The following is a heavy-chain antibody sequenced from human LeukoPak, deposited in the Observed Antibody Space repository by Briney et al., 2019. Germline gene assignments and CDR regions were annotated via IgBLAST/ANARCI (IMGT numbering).Heavy chain of an antibody. V-gene: IGHV3-66*01. CDR3: ARDLLHPGGGSGPFDY. D-gene: IGHD3-10*01. CDR1: GFTVSSNH. Sequence: GGSLRLSCAASGFTVSSNHMSWVRQAPGKGLEWVSVIYSGGSTYYADSVKGRFTISRDNSKNTLYLQMNSLRAEDTAVYYCARDLLHPGGGSGPFDYWGQGTLVTVSS. CDR2: IYSGGST. J-gene: IGHJ4*02.